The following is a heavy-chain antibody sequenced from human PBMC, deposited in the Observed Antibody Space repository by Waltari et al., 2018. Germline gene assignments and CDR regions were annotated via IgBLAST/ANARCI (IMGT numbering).Heavy chain of an antibody. D-gene: IGHD1-26*01. CDR3: ASARYSGTYYNDY. CDR2: INSDGSST. Sequence: EVQLVESGGGLVQPGGSLRLSCAASGLPFSSFWMHWVRQAPGKGLVWVSRINSDGSSTSYADSVNGRFTISRDNAKNTLYLQMNSLRAEDTAVYYCASARYSGTYYNDYWGQGMLVTVSP. CDR1: GLPFSSFW. V-gene: IGHV3-74*01. J-gene: IGHJ4*02.